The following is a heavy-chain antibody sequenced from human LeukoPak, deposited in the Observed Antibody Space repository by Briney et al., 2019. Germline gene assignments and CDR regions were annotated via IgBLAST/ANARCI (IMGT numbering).Heavy chain of an antibody. J-gene: IGHJ4*02. CDR2: TYYRSKWHN. Sequence: SQTLSLTCVISGDSVSSNSAAWNWIRQSPARGLEWLGRTYYRSKWHNDYAPSVKSRITINPDTSKNQFSLQVNSMTPEDTAVYYCVRSRGDLDYWGQGTLVTVSS. CDR1: GDSVSSNSAA. D-gene: IGHD3-10*01. CDR3: VRSRGDLDY. V-gene: IGHV6-1*01.